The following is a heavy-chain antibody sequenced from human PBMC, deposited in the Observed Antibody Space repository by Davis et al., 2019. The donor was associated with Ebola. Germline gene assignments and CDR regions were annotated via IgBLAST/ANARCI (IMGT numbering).Heavy chain of an antibody. CDR1: GFPFSRSA. CDR2: TLYDGSNK. J-gene: IGHJ4*02. V-gene: IGHV3-33*08. CDR3: AREGKYRDESRTFDY. Sequence: GESLNIPCASSGFPFSRSAINRVRQSPGKGLEWVPFTLYDGSNKYYADSVKGRFTISRDNSKNTLYLQMNSLKADDTAVYYCAREGKYRDESRTFDYWCQGTRVTVSS. D-gene: IGHD2-2*01.